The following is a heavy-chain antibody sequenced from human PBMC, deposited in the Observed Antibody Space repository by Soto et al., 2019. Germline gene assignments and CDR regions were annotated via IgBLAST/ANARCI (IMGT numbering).Heavy chain of an antibody. V-gene: IGHV3-7*01. Sequence: GSLRLSCAASGFTFSTSWMDWVRQTPGKGLERVANINQDGSEKNYVDSVKGRFTISRDNAKNSLFLQMSSLTAEDSGLYYCTRYLDFWGQGTLVTVSS. J-gene: IGHJ4*02. CDR2: INQDGSEK. CDR3: TRYLDF. CDR1: GFTFSTSW.